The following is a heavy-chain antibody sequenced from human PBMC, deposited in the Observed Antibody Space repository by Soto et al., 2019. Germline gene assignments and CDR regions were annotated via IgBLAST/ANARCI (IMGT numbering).Heavy chain of an antibody. CDR3: ARCASSCSLGF. V-gene: IGHV4-30-4*01. CDR2: IYYSGST. J-gene: IGHJ4*02. D-gene: IGHD2-15*01. CDR1: GVSISSGDYY. Sequence: PSETLSLSCTVSGVSISSGDYYWSWIRQPPGKGLEWIGYIYYSGSTYYNPSLMSRVTISVDTSKNQFSLKLSSVTAADTAVYYCARCASSCSLGFWGQGTLVTVSS.